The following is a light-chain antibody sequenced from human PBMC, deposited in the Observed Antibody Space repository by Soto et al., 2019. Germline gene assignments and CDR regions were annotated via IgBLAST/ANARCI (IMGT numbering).Light chain of an antibody. CDR2: DAF. CDR3: QQYHTFPLT. CDR1: QNINNW. Sequence: DIQMTQSPSTLSASVGDRVTITCRASQNINNWMAWYHQKPGEAPKHLIYDAFSLQTGVPFTFSGSGSGTEFSLTISSLQPDDFGTYYCQQYHTFPLTFDGGTKVEIK. V-gene: IGKV1-5*01. J-gene: IGKJ4*01.